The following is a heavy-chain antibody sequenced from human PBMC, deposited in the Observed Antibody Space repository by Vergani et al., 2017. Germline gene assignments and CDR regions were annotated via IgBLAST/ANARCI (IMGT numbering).Heavy chain of an antibody. V-gene: IGHV4-34*01. J-gene: IGHJ6*03. CDR2: IDHTGRP. D-gene: IGHD4-11*01. CDR3: ARVNTETNGHLYYYYYMDV. Sequence: QVQLQQWGGGLLKPSETLSLTCVVNGGSFTSYHWTWIRQSPGEGLEWVGDIDHTGRPDYNPSLKSRLTMSVDKSRNQFSLTLTSVTATDTAIYFCARVNTETNGHLYYYYYMDVCGQGTAITVS. CDR1: GGSFTSYH.